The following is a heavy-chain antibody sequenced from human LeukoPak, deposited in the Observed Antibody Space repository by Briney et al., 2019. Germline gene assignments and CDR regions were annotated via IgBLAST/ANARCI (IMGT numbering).Heavy chain of an antibody. CDR3: ARGGYYYDSSGYYGAFDI. CDR1: GYTFTRCF. CDR2: INPSGGST. D-gene: IGHD3-22*01. J-gene: IGHJ3*02. Sequence: ASVQVSCKASGYTFTRCFMHWVGPAPGQGLEGMGIINPSGGSTSHEQKFQGRVTMTRDTSTGTVYMELSSLRSEDTAVDYCARGGYYYDSSGYYGAFDIWGQGTMVTVSS. V-gene: IGHV1-46*01.